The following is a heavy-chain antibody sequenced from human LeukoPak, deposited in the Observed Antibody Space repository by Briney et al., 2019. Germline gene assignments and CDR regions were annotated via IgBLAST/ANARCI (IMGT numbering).Heavy chain of an antibody. CDR3: ARPYRSDSGYDSGYYYYYMDV. J-gene: IGHJ6*03. CDR1: GFTFSDYY. CDR2: ISSSGSTI. Sequence: GGSLRLSCAASGFTFSDYYMSWIRQAPGKGLEWVSYISSSGSTIYYADSVKGRFTISRDNAKNSLYLQMNSLRAEDTAVHYCARPYRSDSGYDSGYYYYYMDVWGKGTTVTVSS. D-gene: IGHD5-12*01. V-gene: IGHV3-11*01.